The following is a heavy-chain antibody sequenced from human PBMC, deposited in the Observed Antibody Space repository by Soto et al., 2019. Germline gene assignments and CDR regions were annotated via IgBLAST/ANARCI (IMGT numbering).Heavy chain of an antibody. Sequence: QVQLVESGGGVVQPGRSLRLSCAASGFGFSSYAMHWVRQAPGKGLEWVALISYDGSNKHYADSGKGRFTISRDDSKNTLYLQMDSLRADDTAVYSCARPFYPSETSRCYYGLDVWGQGTTVTVSS. CDR3: ARPFYPSETSRCYYGLDV. D-gene: IGHD3-10*01. CDR1: GFGFSSYA. J-gene: IGHJ6*02. CDR2: ISYDGSNK. V-gene: IGHV3-30*04.